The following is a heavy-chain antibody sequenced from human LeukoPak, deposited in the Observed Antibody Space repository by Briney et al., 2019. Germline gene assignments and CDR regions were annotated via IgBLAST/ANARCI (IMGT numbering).Heavy chain of an antibody. V-gene: IGHV3-21*01. D-gene: IGHD6-13*01. Sequence: TGRSLRLSCAASGFTFSSYSMNWVRQAPGKGLEWVSSISSSSSYIYYADSVKGRFTISRDNAKNSLYLQMNSLRAEDTAVYYCARDAPSSSWYFRGFDYWGQGTLVTVSS. CDR2: ISSSSSYI. CDR3: ARDAPSSSWYFRGFDY. J-gene: IGHJ4*02. CDR1: GFTFSSYS.